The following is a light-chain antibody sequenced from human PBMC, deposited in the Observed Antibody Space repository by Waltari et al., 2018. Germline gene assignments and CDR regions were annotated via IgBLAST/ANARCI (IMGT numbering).Light chain of an antibody. J-gene: IGLJ3*02. Sequence: QLVLTQSPSASASLGASVKLTCTLSSGHSTNIIAWLQQQPEKGPRYLMNVNSDGSHNKGVGIPARFSGSSSGAERYLTISSRQSEDEADDYCQTGGHGTWVFGGGTRLTVL. CDR1: SGHSTNI. CDR3: QTGGHGTWV. V-gene: IGLV4-69*01. CDR2: VNSDGSH.